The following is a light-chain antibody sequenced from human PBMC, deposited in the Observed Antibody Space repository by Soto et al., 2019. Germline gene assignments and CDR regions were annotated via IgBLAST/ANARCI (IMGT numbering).Light chain of an antibody. J-gene: IGLJ1*01. CDR3: QSYESSLSFYV. CDR1: SSNIGAGYD. CDR2: GNS. V-gene: IGLV1-40*01. Sequence: QSVLTQPGSVSGAPGQRVTISCTGSSSNIGAGYDVHWYQQLPGTAPKLLIYGNSNRPSGVPDRFSGSKSGTSASLAITGLQAEDEADYYSQSYESSLSFYVFGNGTKVTVL.